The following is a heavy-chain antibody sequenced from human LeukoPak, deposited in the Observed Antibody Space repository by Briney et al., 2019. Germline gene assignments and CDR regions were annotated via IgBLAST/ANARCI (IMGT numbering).Heavy chain of an antibody. CDR1: GFTFSNYW. Sequence: PGGSLRLSCAASGFTFSNYWMTWVRQTPGKGLEWVANIDQDGSAKYYVGSVKGRFTISRDNAKKSLYLQMNSLRVEDRAVYHCATDSFSISSISLPGADAFDIWGQGTMVTVSS. CDR2: IDQDGSAK. J-gene: IGHJ3*02. D-gene: IGHD3-3*02. V-gene: IGHV3-7*01. CDR3: ATDSFSISSISLPGADAFDI.